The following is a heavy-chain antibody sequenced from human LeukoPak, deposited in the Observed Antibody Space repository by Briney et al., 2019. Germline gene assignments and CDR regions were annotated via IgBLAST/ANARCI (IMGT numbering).Heavy chain of an antibody. CDR1: GGSISSYY. Sequence: PSETLSLTCTVSGGSISSYYWSWIRQPPGKGLEWIGYVYYSGSTNYNPSLKSRVTISVDTSKNQFSLKLSSVTAADTAVYYCASYSYYYDSSGYFDYWGQGTLVTVSS. CDR2: VYYSGST. J-gene: IGHJ4*02. V-gene: IGHV4-59*01. CDR3: ASYSYYYDSSGYFDY. D-gene: IGHD3-22*01.